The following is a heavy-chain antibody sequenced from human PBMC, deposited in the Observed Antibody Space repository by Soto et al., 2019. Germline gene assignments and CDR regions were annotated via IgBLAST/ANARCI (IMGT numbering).Heavy chain of an antibody. J-gene: IGHJ4*02. D-gene: IGHD3-16*02. CDR1: GFTFSSYE. CDR3: ARGSPLSVWYDYGWGSYSYTHYYFDN. CDR2: ISSSGSTI. Sequence: PGGSLRLSCAASGFTFSSYEMNWVRQAPGKGLEWVSYISSSGSTIYYADSVKARFTISRDNTKNSLYLQMNSLRAEDTAVYYCARGSPLSVWYDYGWGSYSYTHYYFDNWGQGTLVTVSS. V-gene: IGHV3-48*03.